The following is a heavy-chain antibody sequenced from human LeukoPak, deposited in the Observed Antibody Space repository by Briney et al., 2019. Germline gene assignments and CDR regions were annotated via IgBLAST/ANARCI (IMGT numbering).Heavy chain of an antibody. J-gene: IGHJ4*02. CDR1: GFTFSSYA. CDR2: ISGSGGST. D-gene: IGHD3-16*01. CDR3: AKERRGDYVGGVPLSAY. V-gene: IGHV3-23*01. Sequence: GGSLRLSCAASGFTFSSYAMSWVRQAPGKGLEWVSAISGSGGSTYYADSVKGRFTISRDNSKNTLYLQMNSLRAEDTAVYYCAKERRGDYVGGVPLSAYWAQEPLVTVSS.